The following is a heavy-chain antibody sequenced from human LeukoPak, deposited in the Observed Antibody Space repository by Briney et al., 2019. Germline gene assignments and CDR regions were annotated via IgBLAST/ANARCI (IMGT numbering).Heavy chain of an antibody. D-gene: IGHD2-2*01. CDR2: ISYDGSNK. CDR1: GFTFSSYA. CDR3: ASEIVVVPAAHDY. V-gene: IGHV3-30*01. J-gene: IGHJ4*02. Sequence: GGSLRLSCAASGFTFSSYAMHWVRHAPGKGLEWVAVISYDGSNKYYADSVKGRFTISRDNSKNTLYLQMNSLRAEDTAVYYCASEIVVVPAAHDYWGQGTLVTVSS.